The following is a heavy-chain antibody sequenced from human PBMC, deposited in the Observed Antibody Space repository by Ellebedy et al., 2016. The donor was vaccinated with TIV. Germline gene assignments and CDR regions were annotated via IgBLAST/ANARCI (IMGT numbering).Heavy chain of an antibody. Sequence: MPSETLSLTCTVPGGSISSSSYFWYWVRQPAGNGLEWIGTMHYGGSTYHSPSLKSRITISVATSKNPFSLVLSSVTAADTALFYRASPKGSGSYFDYWGQGTLVTVSS. CDR3: ASPKGSGSYFDY. CDR1: GGSISSSSYF. V-gene: IGHV4-39*07. D-gene: IGHD3-10*01. J-gene: IGHJ4*02. CDR2: MHYGGST.